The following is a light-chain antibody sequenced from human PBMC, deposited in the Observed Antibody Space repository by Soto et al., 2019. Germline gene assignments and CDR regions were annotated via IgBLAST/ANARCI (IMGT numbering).Light chain of an antibody. V-gene: IGLV4-69*01. CDR2: VNSDGSH. Sequence: QLVLTQSPSASASLGASVKLTCTLSSAHSSYAIAWHQQQPEKGPRFLMKVNSDGSHSKGDEIPDRFSGSTSGAEHYLTISSLQSEDEADYYCQTWGTGIDVVFGGGTKVTVL. J-gene: IGLJ2*01. CDR1: SAHSSYA. CDR3: QTWGTGIDVV.